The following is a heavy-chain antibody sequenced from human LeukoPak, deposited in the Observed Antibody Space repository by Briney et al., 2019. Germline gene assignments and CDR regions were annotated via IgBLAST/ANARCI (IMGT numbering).Heavy chain of an antibody. Sequence: PSETLSLTCAVYGGSISSYYWGWIRQPPGKGLEWIGSIYYSGSTYYNPSLKSRVTISVDTSKNQFSLKLSSVTAADTAVYYCATLGYGGNRSDYWGQGTLVTVSS. CDR1: GGSISSYY. V-gene: IGHV4-39*01. J-gene: IGHJ4*02. D-gene: IGHD4-23*01. CDR3: ATLGYGGNRSDY. CDR2: IYYSGST.